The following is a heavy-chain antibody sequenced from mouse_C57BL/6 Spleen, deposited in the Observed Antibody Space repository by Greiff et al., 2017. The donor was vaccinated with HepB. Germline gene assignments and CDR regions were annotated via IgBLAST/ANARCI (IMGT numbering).Heavy chain of an antibody. CDR1: GYAFSSSW. CDR2: IDPSDSET. J-gene: IGHJ4*01. V-gene: IGHV1-52*01. D-gene: IGHD4-1*01. CDR3: ARYAGTDAMDY. Sequence: QVQLKESGPELVKPGASVKISCKASGYAFSSSWMNWVKQRPIQGLEWIGNIDPSDSETHYNQKFKDKATLTVDKSSSTAYMQLSSLTSEDSAVYYCARYAGTDAMDYWGQGTSVTVSS.